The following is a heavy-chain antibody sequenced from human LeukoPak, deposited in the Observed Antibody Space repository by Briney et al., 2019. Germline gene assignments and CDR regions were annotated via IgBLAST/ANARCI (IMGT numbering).Heavy chain of an antibody. CDR2: IYYSGST. CDR1: GGSISSGDYY. J-gene: IGHJ5*02. CDR3: ARGDGYCSSTSCANWFDP. V-gene: IGHV4-30-4*01. D-gene: IGHD2-2*01. Sequence: SETLSLTCTVSGGSISSGDYYWSWIRQPPGQGLEWIGYIYYSGSTYYNPSLKSRVTISVDTSKNQFSLKLSSVTAADTAVYYCARGDGYCSSTSCANWFDPWGQGTLVTVSS.